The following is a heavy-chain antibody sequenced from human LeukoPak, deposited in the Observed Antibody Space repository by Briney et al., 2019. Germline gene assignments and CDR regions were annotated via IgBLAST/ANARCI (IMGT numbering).Heavy chain of an antibody. CDR1: GGSISSSSYY. CDR3: ARVNWNPPWGGYGMDV. J-gene: IGHJ6*02. D-gene: IGHD1-1*01. Sequence: SETLSLTCTVSGGSISSSSYYWGWIRQPPGKGLEWIGSIYYSGSTYYNPSLKSRATISVDTSKNQFSLKLSSVTAADTAVYYCARVNWNPPWGGYGMDVWGQGTTVTVSS. V-gene: IGHV4-39*07. CDR2: IYYSGST.